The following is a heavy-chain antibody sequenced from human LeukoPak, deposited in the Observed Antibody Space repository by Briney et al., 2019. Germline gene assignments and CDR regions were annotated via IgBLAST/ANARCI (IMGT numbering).Heavy chain of an antibody. V-gene: IGHV3-48*04. CDR1: GFTFSYYS. J-gene: IGHJ4*02. Sequence: GGSLRLSWAASGFTFSYYSMNWVRQAPGKGLEWVSYINGPSNSIYYADSVKGRFTISRENAKNSLYLQMNSVRAGDTAVYHCARGYDTLTGRNFDYWGQGPLVTVSP. CDR2: INGPSNSI. CDR3: ARGYDTLTGRNFDY. D-gene: IGHD3-9*01.